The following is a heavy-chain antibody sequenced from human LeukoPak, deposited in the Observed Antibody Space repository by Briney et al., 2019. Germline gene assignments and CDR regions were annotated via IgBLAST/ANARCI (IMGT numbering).Heavy chain of an antibody. CDR3: ARDGSGPSSSSYYYYGMDV. J-gene: IGHJ6*02. Sequence: ASVKVSCTASGYTFTNYYIHWVRQAPGQGLEWMGIINPSGGSTSYAQKSQGRVTMTRDTSTSTVYMELSSLRSEDTAVYYCARDGSGPSSSSYYYYGMDVWGQGTTVTVSS. CDR2: INPSGGST. V-gene: IGHV1-46*01. CDR1: GYTFTNYY. D-gene: IGHD6-6*01.